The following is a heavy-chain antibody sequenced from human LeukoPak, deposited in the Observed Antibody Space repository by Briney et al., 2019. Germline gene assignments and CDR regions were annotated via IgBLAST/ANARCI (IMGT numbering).Heavy chain of an antibody. CDR1: GYTFTSYG. CDR3: AKTTVTSEEYFYYYMDV. CDR2: IITYNGNT. V-gene: IGHV1-18*01. J-gene: IGHJ6*03. Sequence: EASVKVSCRTSGYTFTSYGLSWVRQAPGQGLAWMGCIITYNGNTYYSQKLQGRVTMTTGTSTSTAYMELRSLRSDDTAVYYCAKTTVTSEEYFYYYMDVWGKGTTVTVSS. D-gene: IGHD4-17*01.